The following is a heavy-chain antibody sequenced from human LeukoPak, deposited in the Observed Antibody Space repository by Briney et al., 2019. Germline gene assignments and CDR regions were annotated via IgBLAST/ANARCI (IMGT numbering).Heavy chain of an antibody. CDR3: ARLGTVTFTN. V-gene: IGHV4-59*08. Sequence: SETLSLTCTVSGGSISSYYWSWIRQPPGKGLEWIGYIYYSGSTNYNPSLKSRVTISVDTSKNQFSLKLSSVTAADTAVYYCARLGTVTFTNWGQGTLVTVSS. CDR2: IYYSGST. CDR1: GGSISSYY. D-gene: IGHD4-17*01. J-gene: IGHJ4*02.